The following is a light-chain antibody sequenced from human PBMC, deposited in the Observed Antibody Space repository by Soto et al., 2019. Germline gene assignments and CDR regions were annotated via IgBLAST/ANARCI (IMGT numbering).Light chain of an antibody. Sequence: EIVMTQSPVTLSVSPGERVTLSCVASQSVSSNLAWYQEKPGQAPSLLIYGAFTRATGIPARFSGTGSGIEFTLTISSLQSEDFALYYCQQYNDWPLTFGQGTKVDI. CDR3: QQYNDWPLT. V-gene: IGKV3-15*01. J-gene: IGKJ1*01. CDR2: GAF. CDR1: QSVSSN.